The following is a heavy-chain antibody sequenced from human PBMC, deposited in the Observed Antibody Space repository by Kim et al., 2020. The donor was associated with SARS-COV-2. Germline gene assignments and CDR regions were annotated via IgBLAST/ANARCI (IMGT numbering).Heavy chain of an antibody. CDR1: GFTFSSYG. D-gene: IGHD3-10*01. CDR2: ISYDGSNK. Sequence: GGSLRLSCAASGFTFSSYGMHWVRQAPGKGLEWVAVISYDGSNKYYADSVKGRFTISRDNSKNTLYLQMNSLRAEDTAVYYCAKEGVFYGSGSYYTYSYFDLWGRGTLVTVSS. CDR3: AKEGVFYGSGSYYTYSYFDL. J-gene: IGHJ2*01. V-gene: IGHV3-30*18.